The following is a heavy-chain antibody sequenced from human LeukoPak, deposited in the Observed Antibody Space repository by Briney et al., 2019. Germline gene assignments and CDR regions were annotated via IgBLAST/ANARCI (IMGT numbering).Heavy chain of an antibody. V-gene: IGHV3-23*01. D-gene: IGHD3-10*01. CDR1: GFTFSSYA. CDR3: ARAGFGELFSY. Sequence: GGSLRLSCAASGFTFSSYAMSWVRQAPGKGLEWVSAISGSGGSTYYADSVKGRFTISRDNAKNSLYLQMNSLRAEDTAVYYCARAGFGELFSYWGQGTLVTVPS. CDR2: ISGSGGST. J-gene: IGHJ4*02.